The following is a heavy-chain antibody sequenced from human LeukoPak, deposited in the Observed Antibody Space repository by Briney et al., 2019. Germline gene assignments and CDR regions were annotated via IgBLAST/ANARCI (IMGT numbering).Heavy chain of an antibody. CDR3: ARVSEYYYDSSGES. D-gene: IGHD3-22*01. Sequence: ASVKVSCKASGGTFSSYAISWVRQAPGQGLEWMGGIIPIFGTANYAQKFQGRVTITTDESTSTAYMELSSLRFEDTAVYYCARVSEYYYDSSGESWGQGTLVTVSS. CDR2: IIPIFGTA. CDR1: GGTFSSYA. J-gene: IGHJ4*02. V-gene: IGHV1-69*05.